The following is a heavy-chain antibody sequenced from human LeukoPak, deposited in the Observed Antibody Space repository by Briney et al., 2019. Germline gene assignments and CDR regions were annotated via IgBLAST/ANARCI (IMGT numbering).Heavy chain of an antibody. D-gene: IGHD3-10*01. CDR2: ISGSGGST. J-gene: IGHJ4*02. CDR3: AKDQQYYYGSGSYYVDY. V-gene: IGHV3-23*01. CDR1: GFTFSSYA. Sequence: GGSLRLSCAASGFTFSSYAMSWVHQAPGKGLEWVSAISGSGGSTYYADSVKGRFTISRDNSKNTLYLQMNSLRAEDTAVYYCAKDQQYYYGSGSYYVDYWGQGTLVTVSS.